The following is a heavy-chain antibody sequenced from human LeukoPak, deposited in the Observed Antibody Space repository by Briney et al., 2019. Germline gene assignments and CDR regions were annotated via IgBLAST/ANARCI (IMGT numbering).Heavy chain of an antibody. D-gene: IGHD2-2*03. CDR1: GFTFSSYG. CDR2: IRYDGSNK. V-gene: IGHV3-30*02. Sequence: PGGSLRLSCAASGFTFSSYGMHWVRQAPGKGLEWVAFIRYDGSNKYYADSVKGRFTISRDNSKNTLYLQMNSLRAEDTAVYYRAKDGYCSSTSCAGLYWGQGTLVTVSS. CDR3: AKDGYCSSTSCAGLY. J-gene: IGHJ4*02.